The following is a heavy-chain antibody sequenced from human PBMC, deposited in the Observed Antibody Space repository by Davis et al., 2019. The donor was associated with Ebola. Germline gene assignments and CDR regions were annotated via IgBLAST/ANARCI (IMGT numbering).Heavy chain of an antibody. CDR1: GYTFTNYG. CDR3: ARAFVDCSSTSCYLGSSGY. Sequence: ASVKVSCKASGYTFTNYGISWVRQTPGQGLEWMGWISAYNGNTNYAQDFQGRVTMTTDTSTSTVYMELRSLRSEDTAVYYCARAFVDCSSTSCYLGSSGYWGQGTLVTVSS. V-gene: IGHV1-18*04. J-gene: IGHJ4*02. D-gene: IGHD2-2*01. CDR2: ISAYNGNT.